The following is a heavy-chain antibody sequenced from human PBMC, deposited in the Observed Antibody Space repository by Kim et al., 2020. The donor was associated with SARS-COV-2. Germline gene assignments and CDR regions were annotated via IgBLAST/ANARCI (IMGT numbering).Heavy chain of an antibody. CDR2: IYLGDSDT. V-gene: IGHV5-51*01. CDR3: AREGFSGTWSSGYFDL. Sequence: GESLKISCKGSGYSFTSYWIGWVRQMPGKGLEWMGIIYLGDSDTRYSPSFQGQVTMSADKSISPTYLQWSSLKASDTAMYYCAREGFSGTWSSGYFDLWGRGTLVTVSS. D-gene: IGHD1-26*01. CDR1: GYSFTSYW. J-gene: IGHJ2*01.